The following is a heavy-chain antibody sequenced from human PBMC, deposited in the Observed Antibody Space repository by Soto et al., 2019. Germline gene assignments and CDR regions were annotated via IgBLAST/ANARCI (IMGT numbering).Heavy chain of an antibody. CDR2: ISSSSSYI. CDR1: GFTFSSYS. CDR3: ARDLPYYYGSGTFHY. Sequence: GGSLRLSCAASGFTFSSYSMNWARQAPGKGLEWVSSISSSSSYIYYADSVKGRFTISRDNAKNSLYLQMNSLRAEDTAVYYCARDLPYYYGSGTFHYWGQGTLVTVSS. V-gene: IGHV3-21*01. D-gene: IGHD3-10*01. J-gene: IGHJ4*02.